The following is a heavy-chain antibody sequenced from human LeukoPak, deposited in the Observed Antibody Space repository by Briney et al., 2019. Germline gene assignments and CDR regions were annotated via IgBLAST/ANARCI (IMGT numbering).Heavy chain of an antibody. D-gene: IGHD3-10*01. CDR2: ISWNSGSI. CDR3: AKDQTYYYGSGSHPYFDY. V-gene: IGHV3-9*01. J-gene: IGHJ4*02. CDR1: GFAFDDYA. Sequence: PGGSLRLSCAASGFAFDDYAMHWVRQAPGKGLEWVSGISWNSGSIGYADSVKGRFTISRDNAKNSLYLQMNSLRAEDTAVYYCAKDQTYYYGSGSHPYFDYWGQGTLVTVSS.